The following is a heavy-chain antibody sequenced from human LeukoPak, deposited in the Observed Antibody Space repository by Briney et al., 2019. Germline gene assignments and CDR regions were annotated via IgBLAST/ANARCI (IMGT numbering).Heavy chain of an antibody. CDR3: TRDVRLIYGNDAFDI. CDR2: VRRKVYGGTT. Sequence: GGSLRLSCTASGFTFSNYDMSWVRQAPGKGLEWVSFVRRKVYGGTTDYAASVKGRFTISRDDSKSIAYLQMDSLTTEDTAVYYCTRDVRLIYGNDAFDIWGQGTMVTVSS. V-gene: IGHV3-49*04. CDR1: GFTFSNYD. D-gene: IGHD4-17*01. J-gene: IGHJ3*02.